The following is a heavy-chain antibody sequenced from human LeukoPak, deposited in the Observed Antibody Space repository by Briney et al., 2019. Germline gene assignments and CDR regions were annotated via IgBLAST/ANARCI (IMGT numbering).Heavy chain of an antibody. D-gene: IGHD6-13*01. Sequence: SETLSLTCAVYGGSFSGYYWSWIRQPPGKGLEWIGEINHSGSTNYNPSLKSRVTISVDTSKNQFSLKLSSVTAADTAVYYCARGCDDDSSSPRSYYYYMDVWGKGTTVTVSS. CDR2: INHSGST. CDR3: ARGCDDDSSSPRSYYYYMDV. CDR1: GGSFSGYY. V-gene: IGHV4-34*01. J-gene: IGHJ6*03.